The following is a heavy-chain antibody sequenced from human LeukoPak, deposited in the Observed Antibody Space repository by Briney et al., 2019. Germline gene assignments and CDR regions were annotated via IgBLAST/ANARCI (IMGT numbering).Heavy chain of an antibody. CDR2: ISWNSGSI. J-gene: IGHJ3*02. CDR3: AKGSPGRSSGYYRDRGFGFDI. CDR1: GFTFDDCA. D-gene: IGHD3-22*01. V-gene: IGHV3-9*01. Sequence: GRSLRLSCAASGFTFDDCAMHWVRRAPGKGLEWVSGISWNSGSIGFADSVKGRFTISRDNAKNSLYLQMSSLRAEDTALYYCAKGSPGRSSGYYRDRGFGFDIWGQGTMVTVSS.